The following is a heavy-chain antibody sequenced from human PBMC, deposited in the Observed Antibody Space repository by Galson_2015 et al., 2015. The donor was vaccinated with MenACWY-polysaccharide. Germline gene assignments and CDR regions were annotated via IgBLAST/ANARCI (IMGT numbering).Heavy chain of an antibody. Sequence: SLRLSCAASGFTFSNYAMSWVRQAPGKGLEWVSTIGGSGSNTHYADSVKGRFSISRDNSKNTLSLQVNSLRAEDTAVYYCASVRYSTGKYQFDYWGQGTLVAVSS. CDR3: ASVRYSTGKYQFDY. CDR1: GFTFSNYA. CDR2: IGGSGSNT. V-gene: IGHV3-23*01. D-gene: IGHD2-2*01. J-gene: IGHJ4*02.